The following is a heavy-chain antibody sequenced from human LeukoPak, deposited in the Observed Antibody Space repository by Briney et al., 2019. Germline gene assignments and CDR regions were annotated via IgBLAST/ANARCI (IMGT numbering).Heavy chain of an antibody. D-gene: IGHD2-2*01. J-gene: IGHJ3*02. CDR1: GGSISSGGYY. CDR3: ARLYCSSTSCLDAFDI. Sequence: PSETLSLTCTVSGGSISSGGYYWSWIRQHPGKGLEWIGYIYYSGSTYYNPSLKSRVTISVDTSKNQFSLKLSSVTAADTAVYYCARLYCSSTSCLDAFDIWGQGTMVTVSS. V-gene: IGHV4-31*03. CDR2: IYYSGST.